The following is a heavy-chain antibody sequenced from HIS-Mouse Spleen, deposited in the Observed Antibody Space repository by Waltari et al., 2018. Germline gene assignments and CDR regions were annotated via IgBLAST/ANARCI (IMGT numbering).Heavy chain of an antibody. CDR2: INPSSGGT. CDR1: GYTFTGYY. CDR3: ARGTGTDAFDI. D-gene: IGHD1-1*01. V-gene: IGHV1-2*02. J-gene: IGHJ3*02. Sequence: QVQLVQSGAEVKKPGASVKVSCKASGYTFTGYYMHWGRQAPGQGLEWMGWINPSSGGTNYAQKFQGRVTMTRDTSISTAYMELSRLRSDDTAVYYCARGTGTDAFDIWGQGTMVTVSS.